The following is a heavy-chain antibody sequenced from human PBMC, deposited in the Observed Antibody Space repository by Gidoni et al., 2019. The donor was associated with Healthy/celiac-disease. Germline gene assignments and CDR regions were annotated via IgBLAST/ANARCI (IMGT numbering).Heavy chain of an antibody. D-gene: IGHD6-6*01. CDR3: ARDLIRGAARRDAFDI. Sequence: QVQLVQSGAEVKKPGASVKVSCKTSGSTFTGYYMHWVRQAHRQGLDWMGWINPNSGGTNYAQKFQGRVTMTRDTSISTAYMELSRLRSDYTAVYYCARDLIRGAARRDAFDIWGQVTMVTVSS. V-gene: IGHV1-2*02. J-gene: IGHJ3*02. CDR1: GSTFTGYY. CDR2: INPNSGGT.